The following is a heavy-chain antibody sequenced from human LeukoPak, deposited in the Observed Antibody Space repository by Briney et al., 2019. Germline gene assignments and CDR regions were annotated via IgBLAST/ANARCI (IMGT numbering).Heavy chain of an antibody. CDR3: ARHVSPLSPPPDYGGNPPTGAFDI. V-gene: IGHV5-51*01. D-gene: IGHD4-23*01. Sequence: GESLKISCKGSGYSFTSYWIGWVRQMPGKGLEWMGIIYPGDSDTRYSPSFQGQVTISADKSISTAYLQWSSLKASDTAMYYCARHVSPLSPPPDYGGNPPTGAFDIWGQGTMVTVSS. CDR1: GYSFTSYW. CDR2: IYPGDSDT. J-gene: IGHJ3*02.